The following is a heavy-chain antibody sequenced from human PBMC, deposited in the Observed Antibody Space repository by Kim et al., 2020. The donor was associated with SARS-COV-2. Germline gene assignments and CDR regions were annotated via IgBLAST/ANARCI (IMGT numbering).Heavy chain of an antibody. D-gene: IGHD3-10*01. CDR1: GFTFSIYA. J-gene: IGHJ6*02. V-gene: IGHV3-30*04. CDR3: ARENYYGSGSFYYYYYYGMDV. Sequence: GGSLRLSCAASGFTFSIYAMHWVRQAPGKGLEWVAVISYDGSNKYYADSVKGRFTISRDNSKNTLYLQMNSLRAEDTAVYYCARENYYGSGSFYYYYYYGMDVWGQGTTVTVSS. CDR2: ISYDGSNK.